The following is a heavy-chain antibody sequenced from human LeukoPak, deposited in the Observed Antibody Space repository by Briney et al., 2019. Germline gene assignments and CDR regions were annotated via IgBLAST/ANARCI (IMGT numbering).Heavy chain of an antibody. J-gene: IGHJ6*03. CDR3: ARGGDFWSGYYTCYYYYYMDV. V-gene: IGHV4-34*01. Sequence: SETLSLTCAVYGGSFSGYYWSWIRQPPGKGLEWIGEINHSGSTNYNPSLKSRVTISVDTSKNQFSLKLSSVTATDTAVYYCARGGDFWSGYYTCYYYYYMDVWGKGTTVTVSS. D-gene: IGHD3-3*01. CDR2: INHSGST. CDR1: GGSFSGYY.